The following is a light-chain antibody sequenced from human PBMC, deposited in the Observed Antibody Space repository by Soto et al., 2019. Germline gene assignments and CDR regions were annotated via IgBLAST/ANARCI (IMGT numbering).Light chain of an antibody. J-gene: IGKJ4*01. CDR3: KQYNNWPLT. V-gene: IGKV3-15*01. CDR2: GAS. CDR1: QSVRYN. Sequence: ERVMPQSQATLSCSPGERSTVPCMASQSVRYNLAWYQQKPGQAPRLLIYGASTRATGIQARFSGSGYGTEFTITISSMHYEDLEVYYCKQYNNWPLTFGRGTKVDIK.